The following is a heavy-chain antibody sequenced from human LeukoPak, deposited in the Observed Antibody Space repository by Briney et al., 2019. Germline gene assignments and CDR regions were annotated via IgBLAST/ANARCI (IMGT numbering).Heavy chain of an antibody. CDR1: GGTFSSYA. D-gene: IGHD3-3*01. Sequence: SVKVSCKASGGTFSSYAISWVRQAPGQGLEWMGRIIPIFGTANYAQKFQGRVTITTDESTSTAYMELSSLRSEDTAVYYCARGPHYDFWSGNFDYWGQGTLVTISS. CDR3: ARGPHYDFWSGNFDY. J-gene: IGHJ4*02. V-gene: IGHV1-69*05. CDR2: IIPIFGTA.